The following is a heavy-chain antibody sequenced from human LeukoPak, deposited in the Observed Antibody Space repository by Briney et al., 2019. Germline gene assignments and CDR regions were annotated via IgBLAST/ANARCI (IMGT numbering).Heavy chain of an antibody. D-gene: IGHD3-10*01. CDR1: GFTFSSHS. J-gene: IGHJ4*02. CDR2: ISSSGTTI. CDR3: AKDAYYGSGSPPIY. Sequence: GGSLRLSCAASGFTFSSHSMNWVRQAPGKGLEWVSYISSSGTTISYAQSVKGRFTISRDNSKNTLYLQMNSLRAEDTAVYYCAKDAYYGSGSPPIYWGQGTLVTVSS. V-gene: IGHV3-48*01.